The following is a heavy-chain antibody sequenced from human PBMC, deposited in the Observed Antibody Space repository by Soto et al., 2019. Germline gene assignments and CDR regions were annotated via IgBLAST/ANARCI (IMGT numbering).Heavy chain of an antibody. CDR1: GYTFTGFY. J-gene: IGHJ4*02. CDR3: ASGGSTVTREFDY. Sequence: QVQLVQSGAEVKKPGASVKVSCKASGYTFTGFYMHWVRQAPGQGLEWMGWINPKSGDTEYAQNFQGWVIMTRDTSISTAYMELSRLKSDDTPVYYCASGGSTVTREFDYWGQGTLVSVSS. V-gene: IGHV1-2*04. D-gene: IGHD4-17*01. CDR2: INPKSGDT.